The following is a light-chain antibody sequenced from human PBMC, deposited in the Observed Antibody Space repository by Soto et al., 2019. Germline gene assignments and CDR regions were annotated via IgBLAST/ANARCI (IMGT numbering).Light chain of an antibody. Sequence: DIQMTQSPSTLSASVGDRVTITCRASQSISSWLAWYQQKPGKAPKLLIYDASSLESGVPSRSRGSGSGTEFTPTISSKQTDHHATYNCQQYNSHPTTFCQAAKLELK. V-gene: IGKV1-5*01. CDR2: DAS. J-gene: IGKJ1*01. CDR3: QQYNSHPTT. CDR1: QSISSW.